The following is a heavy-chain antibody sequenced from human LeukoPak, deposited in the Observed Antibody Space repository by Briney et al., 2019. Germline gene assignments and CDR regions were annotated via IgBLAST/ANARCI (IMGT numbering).Heavy chain of an antibody. CDR2: ISAYNGNT. Sequence: ASVKVSCKASGYTFTSYGISWVRQAPGQGLEWMGWISAYNGNTNYAQKLQGRVTMTTDTSTSTAYMELRSLRSDDTAVYYCARVWSTTVVTPVYYWGQGTLVTVSS. CDR3: ARVWSTTVVTPVYY. V-gene: IGHV1-18*01. J-gene: IGHJ4*02. CDR1: GYTFTSYG. D-gene: IGHD4-23*01.